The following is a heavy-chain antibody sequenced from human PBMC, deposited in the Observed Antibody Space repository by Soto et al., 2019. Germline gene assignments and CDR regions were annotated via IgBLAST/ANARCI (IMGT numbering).Heavy chain of an antibody. CDR2: IYHSGST. V-gene: IGHV4-38-2*02. CDR1: GYSISSGYY. CDR3: AGDEKELGATYLGY. Sequence: SETLSLTCAVSGYSISSGYYWGWIRQPPGKGLEWIGSIYHSGSTYYNPSLKSRVTISVDTSKNQFSLKLSSVTAADTAVYYCAGDEKELGATYLGYWGQGTLVTVSS. J-gene: IGHJ4*02. D-gene: IGHD1-26*01.